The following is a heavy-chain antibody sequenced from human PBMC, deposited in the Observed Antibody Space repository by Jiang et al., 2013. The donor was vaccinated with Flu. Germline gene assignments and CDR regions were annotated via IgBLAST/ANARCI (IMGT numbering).Heavy chain of an antibody. CDR2: LSYDGSSK. CDR3: ARDGCTSIGCYGIYYNYYGVDV. Sequence: VQLLESGGGVVLPGRSLRLTCAASGFTFSRHAMHWVRQAPGKGLEWVAVLSYDGSSKYYADSVKGRFTISRDNSKNTLYLQMSSLRAEDMAVYYCARDGCTSIGCYGIYYNYYGVDVWGQGTTVTVSS. J-gene: IGHJ6*02. CDR1: GFTFSRHA. V-gene: IGHV3-30-3*01. D-gene: IGHD2-2*01.